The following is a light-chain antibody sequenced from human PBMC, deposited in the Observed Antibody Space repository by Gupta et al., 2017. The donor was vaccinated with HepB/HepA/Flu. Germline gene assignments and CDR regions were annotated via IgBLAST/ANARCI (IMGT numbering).Light chain of an antibody. J-gene: IGKJ2*01. CDR2: VAS. Sequence: IVMTQSPLSLAVTPGEPASISCRSSQTLLHRDGYHFLNWHVQKPGQSPHLLIYVASSRASGVPDRFNGSGSGTDFTLFISRVEAEDVGIYFCMQTLETPYTFGQGTKLEI. V-gene: IGKV2-28*01. CDR3: MQTLETPYT. CDR1: QTLLHRDGYHF.